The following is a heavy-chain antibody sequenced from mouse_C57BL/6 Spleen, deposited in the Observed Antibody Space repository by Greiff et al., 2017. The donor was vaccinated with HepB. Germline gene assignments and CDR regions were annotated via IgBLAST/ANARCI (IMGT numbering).Heavy chain of an antibody. CDR3: ARNYYYGSGY. CDR1: GFSLTSYG. J-gene: IGHJ4*01. Sequence: QVQLKESGPGLVQPSQSLSITCTVSGFSLTSYGVHWVRQSPGKGLEWLGVIWSGGSTDYNAAFISRLSISKDNSKSQVFFKMNSLQADDTAIYYCARNYYYGSGYWGQGTSVTVSS. CDR2: IWSGGST. V-gene: IGHV2-2*01.